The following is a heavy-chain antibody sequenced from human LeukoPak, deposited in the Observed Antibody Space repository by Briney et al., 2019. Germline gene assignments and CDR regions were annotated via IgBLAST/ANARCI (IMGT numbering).Heavy chain of an antibody. CDR1: GGSISSYY. Sequence: PSETLSLTCTVSGGSISSYYWSWIRQPPGKTLEWIGYIYYSGSTSYNPSLKSRVTISVDTSKNQFSLKLKSVTAADTAVYYCARGIVVVAATAWFDPWGQGTLVTVSS. V-gene: IGHV4-59*08. CDR2: IYYSGST. D-gene: IGHD2-15*01. CDR3: ARGIVVVAATAWFDP. J-gene: IGHJ5*02.